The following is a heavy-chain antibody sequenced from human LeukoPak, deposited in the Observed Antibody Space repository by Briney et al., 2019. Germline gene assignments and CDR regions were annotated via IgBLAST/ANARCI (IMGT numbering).Heavy chain of an antibody. Sequence: PGGSLRLSCAASGFTFSDYYMSWIRQAPGKGLEWVSYISSSGSTIYYADSVKGRFTISRDNAKNSLYLQMNSLRAEDTAVYYCARAWFGEFRVYYFGYWGQGTLVTVSS. CDR2: ISSSGSTI. CDR1: GFTFSDYY. J-gene: IGHJ4*02. V-gene: IGHV3-11*01. CDR3: ARAWFGEFRVYYFGY. D-gene: IGHD3-10*01.